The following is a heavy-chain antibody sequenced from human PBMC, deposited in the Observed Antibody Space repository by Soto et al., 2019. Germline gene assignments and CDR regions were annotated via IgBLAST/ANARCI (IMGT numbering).Heavy chain of an antibody. CDR2: IIPIFGTA. CDR1: VGTFSSYA. CDR3: ASLPQKYYYDSSGYYYQH. V-gene: IGHV1-69*13. J-gene: IGHJ1*01. D-gene: IGHD3-22*01. Sequence: SVKVSCKASVGTFSSYAISCVRQAPGQGLEWMGGIIPIFGTANYAQKFQGRVTITADESTSTAYMELSSLRSEDTAVYYCASLPQKYYYDSSGYYYQHWGQGTLVTVSS.